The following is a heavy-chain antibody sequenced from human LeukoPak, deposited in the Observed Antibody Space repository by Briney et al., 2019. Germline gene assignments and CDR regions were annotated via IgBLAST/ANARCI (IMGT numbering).Heavy chain of an antibody. J-gene: IGHJ3*02. Sequence: SETLSLTCTVSGGSISSYYWSWIRQPAGKGLEWIGRIYTSGSTNYNPSLKSRVTISVDKSKKQFSLKLSSVTAADTAVYYCARRPTDGSGAFDIWGQGTMVTVSS. CDR3: ARRPTDGSGAFDI. D-gene: IGHD3-10*01. CDR1: GGSISSYY. V-gene: IGHV4-4*07. CDR2: IYTSGST.